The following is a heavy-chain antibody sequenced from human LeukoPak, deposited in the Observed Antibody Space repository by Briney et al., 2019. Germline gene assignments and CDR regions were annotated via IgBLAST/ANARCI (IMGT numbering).Heavy chain of an antibody. CDR1: GGTFSSYA. D-gene: IGHD6-19*01. J-gene: IGHJ4*02. CDR3: ASSSSGWYYFDY. CDR2: IIPIFGTA. Sequence: ASVEVSCKASGGTFSSYAISWVRQAPGQGLEWMGGIIPIFGTANYAQKFQGRVTITADESTSTAYMELSSLRSEDTAVYYCASSSSGWYYFDYWGQGALVTVSS. V-gene: IGHV1-69*01.